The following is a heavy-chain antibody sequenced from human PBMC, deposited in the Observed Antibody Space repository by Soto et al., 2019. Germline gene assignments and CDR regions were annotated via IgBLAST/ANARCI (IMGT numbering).Heavy chain of an antibody. Sequence: QVQLVESGGGVVQPGRSLRLSCAASGFTFSSYGMHWVRQAPGKGLEWVAVISYHGSNKYYADSVKGRFTISRDNSKNTLYLQMNSLRAEDTAVYYCAKSPFSYYDSSGQSSDDYWGQGTLVTVSS. V-gene: IGHV3-30*18. CDR3: AKSPFSYYDSSGQSSDDY. CDR2: ISYHGSNK. CDR1: GFTFSSYG. D-gene: IGHD3-22*01. J-gene: IGHJ4*02.